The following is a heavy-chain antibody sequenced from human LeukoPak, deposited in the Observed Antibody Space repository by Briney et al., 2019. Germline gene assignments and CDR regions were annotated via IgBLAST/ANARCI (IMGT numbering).Heavy chain of an antibody. CDR1: GFTFSSYA. V-gene: IGHV3-23*01. J-gene: IGHJ4*02. D-gene: IGHD1-14*01. CDR3: AKGHSAHGTGFVG. CDR2: ISGSGDTT. Sequence: GGSLRLSCATSGFTFSSYAMSWVRQAPGKGLEWVSTISGSGDTTYYADSVKGRFSISRDNLKNSLYVQMNSLRVEDTAVYFCAKGHSAHGTGFVGWGQGTLVIVSS.